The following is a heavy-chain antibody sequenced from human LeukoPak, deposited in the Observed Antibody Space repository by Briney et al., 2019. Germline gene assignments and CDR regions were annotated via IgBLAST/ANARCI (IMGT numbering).Heavy chain of an antibody. V-gene: IGHV3-48*03. CDR3: AGAADCSGGSCYYYYMDV. J-gene: IGHJ6*03. Sequence: GGSLRLSCAASGFTFRSYEMNWVRQAPGKGLEWVSYISSSGSTIYYADSVKGRFTISRDNAKNSLYLQMNSLRAEDTAVYYCAGAADCSGGSCYYYYMDVWGEGTTVTVSS. CDR2: ISSSGSTI. CDR1: GFTFRSYE. D-gene: IGHD2-15*01.